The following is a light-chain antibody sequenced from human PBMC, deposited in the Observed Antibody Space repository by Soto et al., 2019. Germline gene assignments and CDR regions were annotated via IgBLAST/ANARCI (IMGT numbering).Light chain of an antibody. V-gene: IGKV3-20*01. CDR3: QQYDTSPTT. Sequence: EIVLTQSPGTLSLSPGESATLLCRASQFVSSKSLAWYQQKPGQAPRLLIFDTSTRATGIPDRFSGSGSGTDFTLTIPPLEPEDFAVYFCQQYDTSPTTFGQGTRLEIK. CDR2: DTS. CDR1: QFVSSKS. J-gene: IGKJ5*01.